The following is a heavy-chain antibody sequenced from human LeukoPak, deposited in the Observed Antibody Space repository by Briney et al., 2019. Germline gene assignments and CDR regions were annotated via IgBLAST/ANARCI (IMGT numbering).Heavy chain of an antibody. J-gene: IGHJ6*03. D-gene: IGHD3-10*01. CDR3: ARMAMVRGVIHYYYMDV. CDR2: IIPIFGTA. V-gene: IGHV1-69*06. CDR1: GGTFSSYA. Sequence: ASVKVSCKASGGTFSSYAISWVRQAPGQGLGWMGGIIPIFGTANYAQKFQGRVTITADKSTSTAYMELSSLRSEDTAVYYCARMAMVRGVIHYYYMDVWGKGTTVTVSS.